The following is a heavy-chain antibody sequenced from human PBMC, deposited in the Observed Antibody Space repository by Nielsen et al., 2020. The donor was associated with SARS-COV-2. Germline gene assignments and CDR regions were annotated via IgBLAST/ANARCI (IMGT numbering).Heavy chain of an antibody. V-gene: IGHV1-8*01. CDR1: GYTFTSYD. J-gene: IGHJ6*02. CDR3: AREGAYCSSTSCRYYGMDV. Sequence: ASVKVSCKASGYTFTSYDINWVRQATGQGLEWMGWMNPNSGNTSYAQKFQGRVTMTRDTSTSTVYMELSSLRSEDTAVYYCAREGAYCSSTSCRYYGMDVWGQGTTVTVSS. D-gene: IGHD2-2*01. CDR2: MNPNSGNT.